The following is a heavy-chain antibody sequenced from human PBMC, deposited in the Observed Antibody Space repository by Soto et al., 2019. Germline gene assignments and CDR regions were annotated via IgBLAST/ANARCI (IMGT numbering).Heavy chain of an antibody. CDR3: ARDLRGSYPY. J-gene: IGHJ4*02. D-gene: IGHD1-26*01. Sequence: LRLSCAASGFTFSSYAMHWVRQAPGKGLEWVAVISYDGSNKYYADSVKGRFTISRDNSKNTLYLQMNSLRAEDTAVYYCARDLRGSYPYWGQGTLVTVSS. CDR2: ISYDGSNK. V-gene: IGHV3-30-3*01. CDR1: GFTFSSYA.